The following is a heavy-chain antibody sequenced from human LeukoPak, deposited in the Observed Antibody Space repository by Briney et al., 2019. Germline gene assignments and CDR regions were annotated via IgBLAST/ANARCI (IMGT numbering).Heavy chain of an antibody. Sequence: GGSLRLSCVASGFTFGSYWMYWVRQVPGKGLVWVSRINGNGRTTDYADSVKGRFTISRDNAKNTLYLQMNSLRAEDTATYYCVTYNWEYEADYWGQGTLVTVSS. D-gene: IGHD1-20*01. V-gene: IGHV3-74*01. J-gene: IGHJ4*02. CDR2: INGNGRTT. CDR1: GFTFGSYW. CDR3: VTYNWEYEADY.